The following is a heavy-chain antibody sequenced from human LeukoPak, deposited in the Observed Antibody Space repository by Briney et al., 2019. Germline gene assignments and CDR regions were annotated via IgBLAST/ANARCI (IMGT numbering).Heavy chain of an antibody. CDR1: GFSFSDYT. CDR3: ASGTTGTTGFNY. D-gene: IGHD1-7*01. Sequence: GGSLRLSCTASGFSFSDYTMNWVRQAPGKGLKWLSSISSGGAYIHYADSVKGRFTISRDNAKNSLNLQMSSLRAEDTAVYYCASGTTGTTGFNYWGQGTLVTVSS. CDR2: ISSGGAYI. J-gene: IGHJ4*02. V-gene: IGHV3-21*01.